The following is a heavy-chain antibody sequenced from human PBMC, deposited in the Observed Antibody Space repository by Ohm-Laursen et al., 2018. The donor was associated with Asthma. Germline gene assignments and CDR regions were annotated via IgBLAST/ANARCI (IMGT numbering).Heavy chain of an antibody. Sequence: SLRLSCTASGFTFSNAWMSWVRQAPGKGLEWVGRIKSKTDGGTTDYAAPVKGRFTISRDDSKNTLYLQMNSLKTEDTAVYYCTTEGTYYYGSGSTDYWGQGTLVTVSS. V-gene: IGHV3-15*01. CDR3: TTEGTYYYGSGSTDY. D-gene: IGHD3-10*01. CDR2: IKSKTDGGTT. J-gene: IGHJ4*02. CDR1: GFTFSNAW.